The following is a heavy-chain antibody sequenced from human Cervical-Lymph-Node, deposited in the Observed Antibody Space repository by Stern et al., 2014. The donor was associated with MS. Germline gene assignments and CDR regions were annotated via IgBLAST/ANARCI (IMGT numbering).Heavy chain of an antibody. CDR3: AKGKAVTGSGYGIDV. Sequence: VQLVESGGDLVQPGGSLRLPCAASGFVFSDFAMTWVRQAPGKGLEWVSSISGSGGNTFYAESVKGRFTISRDNSKSTLWLQMSSLRDEDTAIYYCAKGKAVTGSGYGIDVWGQGTSVTVSS. CDR2: ISGSGGNT. D-gene: IGHD6-19*01. CDR1: GFVFSDFA. J-gene: IGHJ6*01. V-gene: IGHV3-23*04.